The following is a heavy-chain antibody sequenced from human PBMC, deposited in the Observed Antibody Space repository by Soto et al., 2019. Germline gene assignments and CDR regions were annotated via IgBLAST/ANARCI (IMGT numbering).Heavy chain of an antibody. CDR1: GGTFSSYT. CDR3: ARDRATYCSGGSCTSAFYYYYYMDV. Sequence: QVQLVQSGAEVKKPGSSVKVSCKASGGTFSSYTISWVRQAPGQGLEWMGRIIPILGIANYAQKFQGRVTITADKSPSTDYMGLSSLRSEDTAVYYCARDRATYCSGGSCTSAFYYYYYMDVWGNGNTVTVSS. J-gene: IGHJ6*03. V-gene: IGHV1-69*08. D-gene: IGHD2-15*01. CDR2: IIPILGIA.